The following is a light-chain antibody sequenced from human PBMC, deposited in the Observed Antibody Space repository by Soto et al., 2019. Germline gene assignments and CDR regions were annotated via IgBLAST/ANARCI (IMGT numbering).Light chain of an antibody. Sequence: QSVLTQPRSVSASPGQSVTISCTGTSSDVGRYDYVSWYQQHPGKAPKLIVYDVTERPSGVPDRFSGSKSGNTASLSISGLQAEDEADYYCCSHSASYTFVFGTGTKVTVL. V-gene: IGLV2-11*01. J-gene: IGLJ1*01. CDR1: SSDVGRYDY. CDR3: CSHSASYTFV. CDR2: DVT.